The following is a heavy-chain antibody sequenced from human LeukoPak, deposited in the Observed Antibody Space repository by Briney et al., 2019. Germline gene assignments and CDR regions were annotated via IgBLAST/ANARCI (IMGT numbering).Heavy chain of an antibody. CDR1: SYSISSGYY. V-gene: IGHV4-38-2*01. CDR3: ARLMRDSGYYVDAFDI. J-gene: IGHJ3*02. D-gene: IGHD3-3*01. Sequence: PSETLSLTCAVSSYSISSGYYWGWIRQPPGKGLEWIGTIYHSGNTYYNPSLNSRVTISADTSKNHLSLKMNSVTAADTAVNYCARLMRDSGYYVDAFDIWGQGKMVTVSS. CDR2: IYHSGNT.